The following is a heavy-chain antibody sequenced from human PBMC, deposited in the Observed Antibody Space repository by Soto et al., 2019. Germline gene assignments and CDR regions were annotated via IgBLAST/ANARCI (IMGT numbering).Heavy chain of an antibody. CDR2: ISSSSSYT. CDR1: GFTFSDYY. Sequence: GGSLRLSCAASGFTFSDYYMSWIRQAPGKGLEWVSYISSSSSYTNYADSVKGRFTISRDNAKNSLYLQMNSLRAEDTAVYYCARGDSATVSGSYHYWGQGTLVTVSS. D-gene: IGHD1-26*01. CDR3: ARGDSATVSGSYHY. V-gene: IGHV3-11*06. J-gene: IGHJ4*02.